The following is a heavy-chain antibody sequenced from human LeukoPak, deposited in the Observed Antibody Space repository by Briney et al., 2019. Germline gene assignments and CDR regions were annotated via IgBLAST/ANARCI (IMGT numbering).Heavy chain of an antibody. CDR2: IKEDGSEK. Sequence: PGGSLRLSCAVSGFTFNTYWMSWVRQAPGKGLEWVANIKEDGSEKPYGDSVRGRFTISRDNAKNSLYLRMNSLRAEDTALYFCARDTYDSSGYHFYYMDVWGKGTTVTVSS. J-gene: IGHJ6*03. V-gene: IGHV3-7*01. CDR1: GFTFNTYW. D-gene: IGHD3-22*01. CDR3: ARDTYDSSGYHFYYMDV.